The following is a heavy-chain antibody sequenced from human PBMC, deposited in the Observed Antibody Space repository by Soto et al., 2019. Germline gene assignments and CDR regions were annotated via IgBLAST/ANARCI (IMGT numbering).Heavy chain of an antibody. CDR2: ISGSGGST. J-gene: IGHJ5*02. V-gene: IGHV3-23*01. CDR1: GFTFSSYA. Sequence: PGGSLRLSCAASGFTFSSYAMSWVRQAPGKGLEWVSAISGSGGSTYYADSVKGRFTISRDNSKNTLYLQMNSLRAEDTAVYYCAKDQDYGGNSDNWFDPWGQGTLVTSPQ. D-gene: IGHD4-17*01. CDR3: AKDQDYGGNSDNWFDP.